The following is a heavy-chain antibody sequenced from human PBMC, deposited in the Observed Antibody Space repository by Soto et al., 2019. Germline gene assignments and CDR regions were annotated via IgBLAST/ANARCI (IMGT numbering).Heavy chain of an antibody. J-gene: IGHJ4*02. CDR2: MHRGGTT. Sequence: GSLRLSCVVSGFSVSATSIFWVRQATGKGLEWVSLMHRGGTTDNADSVKGRFTTSRDKSKNTLYLHMNGLRVEDTAVYYCARVNTTLVDHFDCWGQGTLVTVSS. CDR3: ARVNTTLVDHFDC. V-gene: IGHV3-53*01. D-gene: IGHD5-18*01. CDR1: GFSVSATS.